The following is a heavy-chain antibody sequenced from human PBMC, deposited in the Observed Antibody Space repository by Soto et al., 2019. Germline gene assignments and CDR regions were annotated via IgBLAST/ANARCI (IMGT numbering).Heavy chain of an antibody. V-gene: IGHV1-18*01. CDR3: ATIATMVRGVLNAFDI. J-gene: IGHJ3*02. CDR2: ISAYNGNT. D-gene: IGHD3-10*01. Sequence: VQLVQSGAEVKQPGASVKVSCKASGYTFTSYGISWVRQAPGQGLEWMGWISAYNGNTNYAQKLQGRVTMTTDTSTSTAYMELRSLRSDDTAVYYCATIATMVRGVLNAFDIWGQGTMVTVSS. CDR1: GYTFTSYG.